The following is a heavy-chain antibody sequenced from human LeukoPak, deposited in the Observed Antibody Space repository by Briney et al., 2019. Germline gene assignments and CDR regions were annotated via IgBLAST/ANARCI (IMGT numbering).Heavy chain of an antibody. Sequence: GGSLRLSCAASGFTFDDYAMHWVRQAPGKGLEWVSGISWNSGSIGYADSVKGRFTISRDNAKNTLYLQMNSLRAEDTAVYYCAELGITMIGGVWGKGTTVTISS. CDR1: GFTFDDYA. J-gene: IGHJ6*04. CDR2: ISWNSGSI. D-gene: IGHD3-10*02. V-gene: IGHV3-9*01. CDR3: AELGITMIGGV.